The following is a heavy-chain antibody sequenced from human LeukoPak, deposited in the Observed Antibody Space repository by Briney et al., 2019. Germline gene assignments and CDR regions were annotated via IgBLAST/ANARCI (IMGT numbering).Heavy chain of an antibody. J-gene: IGHJ4*02. CDR1: GGSFSGYY. Sequence: SETLSLTCAVYGGSFSGYYWSWIRQPPGKGLEWIGEINHSGSTNYNPSLKSRVTISVDTSKNQFSLKLSSVTAADTAVYYCARDAGYSSSWYLFDYWGQGTLVTVSS. V-gene: IGHV4-34*01. CDR3: ARDAGYSSSWYLFDY. D-gene: IGHD6-13*01. CDR2: INHSGST.